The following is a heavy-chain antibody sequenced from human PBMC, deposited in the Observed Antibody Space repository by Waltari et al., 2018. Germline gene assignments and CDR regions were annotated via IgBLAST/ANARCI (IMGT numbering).Heavy chain of an antibody. D-gene: IGHD3-3*01. J-gene: IGHJ4*02. CDR3: ARGADL. V-gene: IGHV3-74*01. Sequence: EVQLVESGGGLVQPGGSLRLSCAASGFTLSGAWLHWVRQVPGKGLVWVSRIRGYGSNINYADSVKGRFTISRDTAKNTLYLQMNSLIAEDTAVYYCARGADLRGQGILVTVSS. CDR1: GFTLSGAW. CDR2: IRGYGSNI.